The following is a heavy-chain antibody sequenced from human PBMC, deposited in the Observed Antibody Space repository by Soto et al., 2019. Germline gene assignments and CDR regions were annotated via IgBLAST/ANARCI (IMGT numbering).Heavy chain of an antibody. D-gene: IGHD5-18*01. J-gene: IGHJ4*02. V-gene: IGHV3-21*01. CDR3: ARDQPGYSYGYGLGY. CDR2: ISSSSSCI. CDR1: GFTFSSYS. Sequence: EVQLVESGGGLVKPGGSLRLSCAASGFTFSSYSMNWVRQAPGKGLEWVSSISSSSSCIYYADSVKGRFTISRDNAKNLLYRQMNSLRAEDTAVYYCARDQPGYSYGYGLGYWGQGTLVTVSS.